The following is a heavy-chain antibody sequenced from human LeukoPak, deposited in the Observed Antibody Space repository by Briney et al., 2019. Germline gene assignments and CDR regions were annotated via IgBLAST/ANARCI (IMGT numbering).Heavy chain of an antibody. CDR1: GFTFSNPL. V-gene: IGHV3-74*01. Sequence: PGGSLRLSCAASGFTFSNPLMHWVRQVPRKGLVWVARIDTDGSTTHYAASVKGRFTISRDNAKNTLYLQMNTLRAEDTAVYYCVRDRDGYNYWGQGTLVTVSS. CDR2: IDTDGSTT. D-gene: IGHD5-24*01. CDR3: VRDRDGYNY. J-gene: IGHJ4*02.